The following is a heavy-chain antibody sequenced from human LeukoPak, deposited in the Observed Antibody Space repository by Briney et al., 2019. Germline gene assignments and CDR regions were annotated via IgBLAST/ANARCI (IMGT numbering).Heavy chain of an antibody. CDR2: MNPNRGNT. D-gene: IGHD7-27*01. Sequence: ASVKVSCKASGYTFSSYDINWVRQVTGQGLEWMGWMNPNRGNTGYAQKFQGRFTMTRYTSRSTAYIELSSLRSEDTAVYYCARGITGGDYWGQGTLVTVSS. CDR1: GYTFSSYD. J-gene: IGHJ4*02. CDR3: ARGITGGDY. V-gene: IGHV1-8*01.